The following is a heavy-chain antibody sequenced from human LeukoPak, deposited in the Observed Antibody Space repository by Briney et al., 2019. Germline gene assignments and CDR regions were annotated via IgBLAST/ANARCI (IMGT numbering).Heavy chain of an antibody. CDR2: TYTSGST. V-gene: IGHV4-61*02. CDR1: GGSISSGSYY. Sequence: SETLSLTCTVSGGSISSGSYYWSWIRQPAGKGLEWIGRTYTSGSTNYNPSLKSRVTISVDTSKNQFSLKLSSVTAADTAVYYCARDHRLSGSGHWGQGTLVTVSS. CDR3: ARDHRLSGSGH. J-gene: IGHJ4*02. D-gene: IGHD3-10*01.